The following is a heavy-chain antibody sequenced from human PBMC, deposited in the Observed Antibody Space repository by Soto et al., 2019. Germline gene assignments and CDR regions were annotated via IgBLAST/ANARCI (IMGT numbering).Heavy chain of an antibody. V-gene: IGHV4-59*08. CDR1: GGSISSYY. J-gene: IGHJ6*03. CDR2: IYYSGST. Sequence: PSETLSLTCTVSGGSISSYYWSWIRQPPGKGLEWIGYIYYSGSTNYNPSLKSRVTISVDTSKNQFSLKLSSVTAADTAVYYCASNKYGDYYYMDVWGKGTTVTVSS. D-gene: IGHD4-17*01. CDR3: ASNKYGDYYYMDV.